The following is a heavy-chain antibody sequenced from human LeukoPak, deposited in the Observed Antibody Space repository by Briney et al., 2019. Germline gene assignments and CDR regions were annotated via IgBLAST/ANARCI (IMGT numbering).Heavy chain of an antibody. Sequence: SETLSLTCTVSGGSISSYYWSWIRQPPGKGLEWIGYIYTSGSTNYNPSLKSRVTISVDTSKNQSSLKLSSVTAADTAVYYCARVVGYCSSTSCYTGWFDPWGQGTLVTVSS. J-gene: IGHJ5*02. D-gene: IGHD2-2*02. CDR1: GGSISSYY. CDR2: IYTSGST. V-gene: IGHV4-4*09. CDR3: ARVVGYCSSTSCYTGWFDP.